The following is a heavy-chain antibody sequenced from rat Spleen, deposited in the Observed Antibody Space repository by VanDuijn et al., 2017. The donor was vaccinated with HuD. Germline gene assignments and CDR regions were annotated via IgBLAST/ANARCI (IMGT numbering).Heavy chain of an antibody. CDR3: TRGRVYFGYTGFEY. J-gene: IGHJ2*01. D-gene: IGHD4-3*01. CDR1: GFTFSSSP. CDR2: ISSGGGGT. V-gene: IGHV5-46*01. Sequence: EVQLVESGGGLVQPGRSLKLSCAASGFTFSSSPMAWVRQAPKKGLDWVASISSGGGGTYFRDSVKGRFTISRDVTKTTLYLQMSSLRSEDTATYYCTRGRVYFGYTGFEYWGQGVMVTVSS.